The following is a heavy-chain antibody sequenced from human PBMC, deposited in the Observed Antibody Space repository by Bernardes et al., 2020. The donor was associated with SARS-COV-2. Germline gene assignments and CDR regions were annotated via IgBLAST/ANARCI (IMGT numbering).Heavy chain of an antibody. CDR2: INPNSGGT. D-gene: IGHD6-13*01. J-gene: IGHJ4*02. CDR3: ARDPELGIAAAAGCDY. Sequence: ASVKVSCKASGYTFTGYYLHWVRQAPGQGLEWMGRINPNSGGTNYAQKFQGRVTMTRDTSITTAYMELSSLRSDDTAVYYCARDPELGIAAAAGCDYWGQGTLVTVSS. V-gene: IGHV1-2*06. CDR1: GYTFTGYY.